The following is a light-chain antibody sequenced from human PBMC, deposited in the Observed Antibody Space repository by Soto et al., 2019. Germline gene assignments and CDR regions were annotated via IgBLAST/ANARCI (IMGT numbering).Light chain of an antibody. J-gene: IGKJ1*01. V-gene: IGKV2-29*03. CDR1: QSLLHITGETF. Sequence: DVVMTQTPLSLSVAPGQPASISCKSSQSLLHITGETFLFWYLQKPGQSPQLLIYEVSSLESGVPSRFSGSGSGTEFTLTISSLQPDDFATYYCQPYNSYPGTFGQGTKVDI. CDR2: EVS. CDR3: QPYNSYPGT.